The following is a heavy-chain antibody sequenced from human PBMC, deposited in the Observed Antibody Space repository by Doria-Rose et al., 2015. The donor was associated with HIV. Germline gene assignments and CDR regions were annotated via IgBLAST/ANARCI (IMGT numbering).Heavy chain of an antibody. D-gene: IGHD6-13*01. CDR3: ARIKSSRWYHKYYFDF. CDR1: GVSLSSPGMG. CDR2: IFSDDER. Sequence: QVTLKESSPVLVKPTETLTLTCTVSGVSLSSPGMGVSWIRQPPGKALEWFANIFSDDERSYKTSLKSRLTISRGTSKSQVVLTMTDMDPVDTATYYCARIKSSRWYHKYYFDFWGQGTLVIVSA. V-gene: IGHV2-26*01. J-gene: IGHJ4*02.